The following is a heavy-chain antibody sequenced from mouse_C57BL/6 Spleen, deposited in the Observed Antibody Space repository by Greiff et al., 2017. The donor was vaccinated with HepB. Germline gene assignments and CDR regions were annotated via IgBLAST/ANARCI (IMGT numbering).Heavy chain of an antibody. CDR3: ARDRAWPFDY. V-gene: IGHV5-4*01. J-gene: IGHJ2*01. CDR2: ISDGGSYT. CDR1: GFTFSSYA. Sequence: EVKLMESGGGLVKPGGSLKLSCAASGFTFSSYAMSWVRQTPEKRLEWVATISDGGSYTYYPDNVKGRFTISRDNAKNNLYLQMSHLKSEDTAMYYCARDRAWPFDYWGQGTTLTVSS. D-gene: IGHD3-1*01.